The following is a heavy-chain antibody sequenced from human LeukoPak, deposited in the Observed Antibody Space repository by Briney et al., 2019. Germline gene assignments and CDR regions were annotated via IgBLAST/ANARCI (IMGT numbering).Heavy chain of an antibody. Sequence: PGGSLRLSCAASGFTFSGSAMHWVRQASGKGLEWVGRIRSKANSYATAYAASVKGRFTISRDDSKNTAYLQMNSLKTEDTAVYYCARDILDLLTGRGGGWFDPWGQGTLVTVSS. J-gene: IGHJ5*02. D-gene: IGHD3-9*01. CDR3: ARDILDLLTGRGGGWFDP. V-gene: IGHV3-73*01. CDR1: GFTFSGSA. CDR2: IRSKANSYAT.